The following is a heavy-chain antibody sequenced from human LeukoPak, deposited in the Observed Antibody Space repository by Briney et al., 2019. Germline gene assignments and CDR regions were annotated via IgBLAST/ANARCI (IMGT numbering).Heavy chain of an antibody. CDR3: ARDYADYVGYFFFDY. CDR1: GFTFNNYA. Sequence: GGSLRLSCAASGFTFNNYAMNWVRQAPGKGLEWVSCISGGGETTYYADSATGRFTISRDNSQNTLYLQMNSLRAEDTAVYYCARDYADYVGYFFFDYWGQGTLVTVSS. V-gene: IGHV3-23*01. CDR2: ISGGGETT. D-gene: IGHD4-17*01. J-gene: IGHJ4*02.